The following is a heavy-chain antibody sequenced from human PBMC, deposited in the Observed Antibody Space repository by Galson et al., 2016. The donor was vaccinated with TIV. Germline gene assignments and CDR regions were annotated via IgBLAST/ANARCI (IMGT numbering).Heavy chain of an antibody. CDR2: IIPILNIA. J-gene: IGHJ4*02. V-gene: IGHV1-69*04. CDR1: GGIFNNYG. CDR3: ARGPAENY. Sequence: SVKVSCKASGGIFNNYGIGWVRQAPGQGLEWMGRIIPILNIANYAQEFQGRVTITADESTSTVYMEPNSLRSDDTAVYYCARGPAENYWGQGTLVTVSS.